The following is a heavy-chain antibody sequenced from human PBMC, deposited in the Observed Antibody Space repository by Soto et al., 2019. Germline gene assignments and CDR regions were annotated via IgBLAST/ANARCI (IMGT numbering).Heavy chain of an antibody. CDR2: IYYSGST. J-gene: IGHJ5*02. V-gene: IGHV4-61*01. CDR1: GGSVSSGSYY. CDR3: ARDLAGYSSGWYGNNWFDP. Sequence: PSETLSLTCTVSGGSVSSGSYYWSWIRQPPGKGLEWIGYIYYSGSTNYNPSLKSRVTISVGTSKNQFSLKLSSVTAADTAVYYCARDLAGYSSGWYGNNWFDPWGQGTLVTVSS. D-gene: IGHD6-19*01.